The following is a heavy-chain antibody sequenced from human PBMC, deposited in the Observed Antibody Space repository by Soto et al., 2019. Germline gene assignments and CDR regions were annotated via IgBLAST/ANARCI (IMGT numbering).Heavy chain of an antibody. V-gene: IGHV3-30*18. CDR1: GFTFSSYG. J-gene: IGHJ4*02. D-gene: IGHD3-22*01. CDR2: ISYDGSNK. CDR3: AKPYYYDSSGQGPFDY. Sequence: QVQLVESGGGVVQPGRSLRLSCAASGFTFSSYGMHWVRQAPGKGLEWVAVISYDGSNKYYADSVKGRFTISRDNSKNTLYLQMNSLRAEDTAVYYCAKPYYYDSSGQGPFDYWGQGTLVTVSS.